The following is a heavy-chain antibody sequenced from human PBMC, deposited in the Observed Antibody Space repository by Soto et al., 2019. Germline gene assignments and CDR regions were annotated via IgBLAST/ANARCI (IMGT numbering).Heavy chain of an antibody. Sequence: QVQLQESGPGLVKPSGTLSLTCAVFGGSISNSNWWTWVRQPPGKGLDWIGEIFHSGSTNYNSSLMDRVTISVDNTNNHFSMKLSSVTAEDTAVYYCAHRPIVGAAIGVQGTLVTVSS. D-gene: IGHD1-26*01. V-gene: IGHV4-4*02. CDR1: GGSISNSNW. J-gene: IGHJ4*02. CDR3: AHRPIVGAAI. CDR2: IFHSGST.